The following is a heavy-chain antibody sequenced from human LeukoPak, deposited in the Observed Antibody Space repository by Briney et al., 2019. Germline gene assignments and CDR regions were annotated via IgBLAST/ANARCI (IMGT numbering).Heavy chain of an antibody. CDR1: GYRFTSYW. CDR2: IYPGDSDT. J-gene: IGHJ6*03. CDR3: ARHRLVVAAIAPYYYYCMDV. Sequence: GEPLNTSGKGSGYRFTSYWIGWVRQLPGKGLEWMGIIYPGDSDTRYSPSFQGQVTISADKSISTASRQWSSLKASDPAMYYCARHRLVVAAIAPYYYYCMDVWGKGTTVTVSS. D-gene: IGHD2-15*01. V-gene: IGHV5-51*01.